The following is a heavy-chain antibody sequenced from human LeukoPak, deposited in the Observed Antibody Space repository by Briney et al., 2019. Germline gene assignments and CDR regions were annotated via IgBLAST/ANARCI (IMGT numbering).Heavy chain of an antibody. D-gene: IGHD3-22*01. CDR3: ATTTTRYDSSGYNLFDY. CDR2: MKQDGSEK. J-gene: IGHJ4*02. Sequence: QSGGYLRLSCAASGFTFSRYEMNWVRQAPGKGLEWVANMKQDGSEKYYVDSVKGRFTISRDNAKNSLYLQLNSLRAEDTAVYYCATTTTRYDSSGYNLFDYWGQGTLVTVSS. V-gene: IGHV3-7*01. CDR1: GFTFSRYE.